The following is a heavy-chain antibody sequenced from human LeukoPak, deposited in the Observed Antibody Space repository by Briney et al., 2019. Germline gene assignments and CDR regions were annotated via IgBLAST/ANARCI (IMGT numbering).Heavy chain of an antibody. CDR3: AREWSSGWRVMIDP. Sequence: ASVTVSCKASGYTFTSYAMHWVRQAPGQRLEWMGWINAGNGNTKYSQKFQGRVTITRDTSASTAYMELSSLRSEDTAVYYCAREWSSGWRVMIDPWGQGTLVTVSS. D-gene: IGHD6-19*01. CDR2: INAGNGNT. CDR1: GYTFTSYA. V-gene: IGHV1-3*01. J-gene: IGHJ5*02.